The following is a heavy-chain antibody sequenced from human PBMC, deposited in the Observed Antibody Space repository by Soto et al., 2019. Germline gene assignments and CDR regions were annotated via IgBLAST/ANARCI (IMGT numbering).Heavy chain of an antibody. J-gene: IGHJ6*02. Sequence: TSETLSLTCTVSGGSISSYYWSWIRQPPGKGLEWIGYIYYSGSTNYNPSLKSRVTISVDTSKNQFSLKLSSVTAADTAVYYCARAGGAITMVRGVMNYYYYGMDVWGQGTTVTVSS. CDR1: GGSISSYY. D-gene: IGHD3-10*01. CDR2: IYYSGST. V-gene: IGHV4-59*01. CDR3: ARAGGAITMVRGVMNYYYYGMDV.